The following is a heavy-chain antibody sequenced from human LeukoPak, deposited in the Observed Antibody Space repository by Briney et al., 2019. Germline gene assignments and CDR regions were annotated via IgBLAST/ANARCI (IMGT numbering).Heavy chain of an antibody. J-gene: IGHJ6*03. CDR1: GYSTSSGYF. CDR3: ARAGWDYDILTGDDYYYYYMDV. V-gene: IGHV4-59*12. D-gene: IGHD3-9*01. Sequence: PSETLSLTCSVSGYSTSSGYFWGWIRQPPGKGLEWIGSIYYSGSTNYNPSLKSRVTISVDTSKNQFSLRLSSVTAADTAVYYCARAGWDYDILTGDDYYYYYMDVWGKGTTVTISS. CDR2: IYYSGST.